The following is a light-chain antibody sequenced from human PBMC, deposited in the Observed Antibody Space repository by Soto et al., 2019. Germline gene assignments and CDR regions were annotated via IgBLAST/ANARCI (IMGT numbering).Light chain of an antibody. CDR1: QSVSGN. V-gene: IGKV3-15*01. CDR3: QQYHNWPT. J-gene: IGKJ5*01. Sequence: IVMTQSPATLSMSPGERVTLSCRASQSVSGNLAWYQQKLGQAPRLLIYDTSTRATGIPARFSGSGSGTEFTLTISRLKSEDFAVYYCQQYHNWPTFGQGTRLEI. CDR2: DTS.